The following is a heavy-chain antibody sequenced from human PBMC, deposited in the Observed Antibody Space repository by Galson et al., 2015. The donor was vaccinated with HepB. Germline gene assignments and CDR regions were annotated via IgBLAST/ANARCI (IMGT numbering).Heavy chain of an antibody. Sequence: ETLSLTCTVSGGSISSYYWSWIRQPPGKGPEWIGYIYYSGSTNYNPSLKSRVTISVDTSKNQFSLKLSSVTAADTAVYYCASSYGDYYFDYWGQGTLVTVSS. CDR1: GGSISSYY. J-gene: IGHJ4*02. CDR3: ASSYGDYYFDY. D-gene: IGHD4-17*01. CDR2: IYYSGST. V-gene: IGHV4-59*01.